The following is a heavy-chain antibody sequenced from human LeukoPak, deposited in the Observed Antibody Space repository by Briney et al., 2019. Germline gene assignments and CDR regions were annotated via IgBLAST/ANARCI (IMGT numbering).Heavy chain of an antibody. J-gene: IGHJ5*02. CDR1: GYTFTSYD. V-gene: IGHV1-18*01. Sequence: ASVKVSFNASGYTFTSYDINWVRQAPGQGLEWMGWVSGYNGNTNYAQKFEGRVAMTTDTSSSTAYMELRSLRSDDTAIYYCARGDWFDPWGQGTLVTVSS. CDR3: ARGDWFDP. CDR2: VSGYNGNT. D-gene: IGHD2-21*01.